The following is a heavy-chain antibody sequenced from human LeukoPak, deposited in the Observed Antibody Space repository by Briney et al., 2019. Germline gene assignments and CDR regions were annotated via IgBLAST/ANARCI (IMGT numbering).Heavy chain of an antibody. V-gene: IGHV3-7*03. D-gene: IGHD1-26*01. Sequence: PGGSLRLSCAASGFTFSSSWMSWVRQAPGKGLEWVANIKQDGSEKYYVGSVKGRFTISRDNAKNSLYLQMDSLRAEDTAVYYCASSGSYRFDYWGQGTLVTVSS. J-gene: IGHJ4*02. CDR3: ASSGSYRFDY. CDR2: IKQDGSEK. CDR1: GFTFSSSW.